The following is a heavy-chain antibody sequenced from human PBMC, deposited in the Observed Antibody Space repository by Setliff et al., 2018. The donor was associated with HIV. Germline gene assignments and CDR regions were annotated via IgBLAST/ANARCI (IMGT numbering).Heavy chain of an antibody. D-gene: IGHD2-21*02. CDR3: ARSDADAFDI. Sequence: ASVKVSCKASGYTFTSYYMHWVRQAPGQGLEWTGIINPSGGSTSYAQKFQGRVTMTRDTSTSTVDMELSSLRSEDMAVYYCARSDADAFDIWGQGTMVTVSS. V-gene: IGHV1-46*01. CDR2: INPSGGST. CDR1: GYTFTSYY. J-gene: IGHJ3*02.